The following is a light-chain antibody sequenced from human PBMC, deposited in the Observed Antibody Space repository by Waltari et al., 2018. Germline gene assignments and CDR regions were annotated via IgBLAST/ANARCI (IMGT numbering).Light chain of an antibody. Sequence: DIVMTQSPLSLSVTPGEPASISCRSSQSLLHSSGNTFLDWYLQKPAQSPQILISLISKRVSGVPDRFSRSGSGTDFTRNLSGVEADDVWVYFCMLPRQTPWTFVQVTKVEL. CDR3: MLPRQTPWT. CDR2: LIS. CDR1: QSLLHSSGNTF. V-gene: IGKV2-28*01. J-gene: IGKJ1*01.